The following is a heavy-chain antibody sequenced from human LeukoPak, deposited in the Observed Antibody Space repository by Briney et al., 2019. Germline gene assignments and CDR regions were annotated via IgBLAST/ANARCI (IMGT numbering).Heavy chain of an antibody. Sequence: SETLSLTCTVSGGSISSSSYCWGWIRQPPGKGLEWIGEINYNGEKTNYNPSLKSRVTMSVDPSTNQFSLKLSSVTAADTAVYFCTRSGPTGMREYPRADYYYYGMDVWGQGTAVTVSS. J-gene: IGHJ6*01. CDR3: TRSGPTGMREYPRADYYYYGMDV. V-gene: IGHV4-39*07. CDR2: INYNGEKT. CDR1: GGSISSSSYC. D-gene: IGHD2-2*02.